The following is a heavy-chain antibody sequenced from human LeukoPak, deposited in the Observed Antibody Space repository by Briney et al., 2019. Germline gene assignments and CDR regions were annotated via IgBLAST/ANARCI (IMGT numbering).Heavy chain of an antibody. CDR3: AGHIDGYGKYYFDY. CDR2: IYYSGGT. CDR1: GGSIHSGGFY. D-gene: IGHD5-24*01. V-gene: IGHV4-61*08. Sequence: PSETLSLTCTVSGGSIHSGGFYWSWIRQPPGKGLEWIGYIYYSGGTNYNPSLKSRVTISVDTSKNQFSLKLSSVTAADTAVYYCAGHIDGYGKYYFDYWGQGTLVTVSS. J-gene: IGHJ4*02.